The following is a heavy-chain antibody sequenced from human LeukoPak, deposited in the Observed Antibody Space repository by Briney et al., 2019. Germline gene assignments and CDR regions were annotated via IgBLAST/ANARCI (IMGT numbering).Heavy chain of an antibody. CDR1: GCTFNSYC. CDR2: INSDGSST. D-gene: IGHD3-10*01. V-gene: IGHV3-74*01. Sequence: GGSLTLSCAASGCTFNSYCRHWVGQAAAKGLVGVSRINSDGSSTNYADSVKGRFTISRDNAKNTLYLQMNSLRVEDTAVYYCARVGSLVRGPADNWFDRWGQGTLVTVYS. J-gene: IGHJ5*02. CDR3: ARVGSLVRGPADNWFDR.